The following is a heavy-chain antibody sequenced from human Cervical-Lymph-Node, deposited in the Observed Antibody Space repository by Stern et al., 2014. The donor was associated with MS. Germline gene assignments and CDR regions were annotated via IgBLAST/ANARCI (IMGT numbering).Heavy chain of an antibody. J-gene: IGHJ4*02. CDR3: ARNLSPQYYFDS. CDR1: GGSISSSDW. Sequence: QVQLQESGPGLVKPSGTLSLTCAVSGGSISSSDWWSWVRQPPGKGLEWIGEIYHGGGTNYNPSRKSRVTISVDKSKNQFSLKLNSVTAADTAVYYCARNLSPQYYFDSWGQGTLVTVSS. V-gene: IGHV4-4*02. CDR2: IYHGGGT.